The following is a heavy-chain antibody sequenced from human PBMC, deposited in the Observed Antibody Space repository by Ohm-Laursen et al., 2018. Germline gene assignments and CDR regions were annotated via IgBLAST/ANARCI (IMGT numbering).Heavy chain of an antibody. V-gene: IGHV4-31*03. CDR1: GGSLSRGGYY. J-gene: IGHJ4*02. CDR3: ARVGGDYGDYVVY. D-gene: IGHD4-17*01. CDR2: IYYSGST. Sequence: TLSLTCPVSGGSLSRGGYYWSWIRQHPGKGLEWIGYIYYSGSTYYNPSLKSRVTISVDTSKNQFSLKLSSVTAADTAVYYCARVGGDYGDYVVYWGQGILVTVSS.